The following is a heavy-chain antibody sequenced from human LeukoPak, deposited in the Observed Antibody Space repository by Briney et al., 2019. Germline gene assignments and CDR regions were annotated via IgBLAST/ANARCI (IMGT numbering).Heavy chain of an antibody. CDR1: GGSFSGYF. CDR2: INHSGST. D-gene: IGHD5-12*01. J-gene: IGHJ4*02. V-gene: IGHV4-34*01. Sequence: PSETLSLTCAVYGGSFSGYFWSWIRQPPGKGLEWIGEINHSGSTNYNPSLKSRVTMSVDTSKNQFSLKLSSVTAADTAVYYCARAPATGDDYWGQGTLVTVSS. CDR3: ARAPATGDDY.